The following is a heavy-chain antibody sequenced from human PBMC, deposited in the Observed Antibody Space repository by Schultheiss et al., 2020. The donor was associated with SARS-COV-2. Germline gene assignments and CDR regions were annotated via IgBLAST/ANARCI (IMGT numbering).Heavy chain of an antibody. CDR1: GGSISSGGYY. V-gene: IGHV4-30-4*08. Sequence: SETLSLTCTVSGGSISSGGYYWSWIRQPPGKGLEWIGYIYYSGSTNYNPSLKSRVTISVDTSNNQFSLKLSSVTAADTAVYYCARDYYDSSGYRWFDPWGQGTLVTVSS. CDR2: IYYSGST. J-gene: IGHJ5*02. D-gene: IGHD3-22*01. CDR3: ARDYYDSSGYRWFDP.